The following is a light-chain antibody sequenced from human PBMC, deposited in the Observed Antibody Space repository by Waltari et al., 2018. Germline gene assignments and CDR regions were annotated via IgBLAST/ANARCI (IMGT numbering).Light chain of an antibody. V-gene: IGKV1-39*01. Sequence: DIQMTQSLSSLSASVGAIVTITCRSSQTISSYLNWYHQKPGKAPELLLYAASRLQSGVPSRFRGSGSGAAFTPPIGSLQPDDFATYYCQQSYSTPQTFGQGTKVEIK. J-gene: IGKJ1*01. CDR2: AAS. CDR3: QQSYSTPQT. CDR1: QTISSY.